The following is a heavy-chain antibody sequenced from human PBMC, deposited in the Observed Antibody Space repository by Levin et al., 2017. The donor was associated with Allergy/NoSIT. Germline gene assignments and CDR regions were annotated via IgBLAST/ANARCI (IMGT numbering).Heavy chain of an antibody. D-gene: IGHD3-10*01. V-gene: IGHV3-48*01. J-gene: IGHJ5*02. CDR2: ISGGSSAI. Sequence: ASVKVSCAASGFTFSSQGMNWVRQAPGKGLEWISYISGGSSAIYIADSVKGRFTISRDNVKNSLYLQMDSLRAEDTAVYYCARDLSGSYYNRFDPWGQGTLVTVSS. CDR1: GFTFSSQG. CDR3: ARDLSGSYYNRFDP.